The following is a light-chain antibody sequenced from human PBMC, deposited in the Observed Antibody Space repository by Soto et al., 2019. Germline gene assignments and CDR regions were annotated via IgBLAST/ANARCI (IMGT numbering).Light chain of an antibody. Sequence: QSALTQPASVSGSPGQSITISCTGTSSDVGGYNYVSWYQQHPGKAPKLMIYEVSNRPSGVSNRFSGSKSGRTASLTISGLQADDEADYYCSSYVGSSTYVFGTGTKLTVL. J-gene: IGLJ1*01. V-gene: IGLV2-14*01. CDR3: SSYVGSSTYV. CDR1: SSDVGGYNY. CDR2: EVS.